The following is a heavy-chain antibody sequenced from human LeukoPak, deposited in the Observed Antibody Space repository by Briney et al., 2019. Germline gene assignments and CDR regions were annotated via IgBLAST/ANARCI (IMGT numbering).Heavy chain of an antibody. CDR2: IYSGGST. CDR3: ARAPSEIGGYYPEYFRH. J-gene: IGHJ1*01. Sequence: GGSLRLSCAASGFSVSNNYMAWVRQAPGKGLEWVSFIYSGGSTYYADSVKGRFTISRDNSKNTLFLQMNSLRAEDTAVYYCARAPSEIGGYYPEYFRHWGQGTLVTVSS. V-gene: IGHV3-53*01. CDR1: GFSVSNNY. D-gene: IGHD3-22*01.